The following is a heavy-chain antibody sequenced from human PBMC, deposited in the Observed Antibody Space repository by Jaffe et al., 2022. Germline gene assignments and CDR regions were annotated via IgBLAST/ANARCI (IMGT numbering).Heavy chain of an antibody. CDR3: ARDRSSVGSWYRRYYYYYMDV. V-gene: IGHV3-48*03. Sequence: EVQLVESGGGLVQPGGSLRLSCAASGFTFSSYEMNWVRQAPGKGLEWVSYISSSGSTIYYADSVKGRFTISRDNAKNSLYLQMNSLRAEDTAVYYCARDRSSVGSWYRRYYYYYMDVWGKGTTVTVSS. J-gene: IGHJ6*03. CDR2: ISSSGSTI. D-gene: IGHD6-13*01. CDR1: GFTFSSYE.